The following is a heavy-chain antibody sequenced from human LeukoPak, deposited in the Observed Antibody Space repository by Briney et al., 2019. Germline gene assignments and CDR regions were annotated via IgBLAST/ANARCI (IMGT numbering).Heavy chain of an antibody. V-gene: IGHV3-21*01. CDR1: GFTFSDYS. CDR3: ARAGYSSTWYVAFDI. D-gene: IGHD6-13*01. Sequence: SGGSLRLSCAASGFTFSDYSMNWVRQAPGKGLEWVSSISTSSSYIYYADSVKGRFTISRGNAKNSLYLQMNSLRAEDTAVYYCARAGYSSTWYVAFDIWGQGTMVTVSS. J-gene: IGHJ3*02. CDR2: ISTSSSYI.